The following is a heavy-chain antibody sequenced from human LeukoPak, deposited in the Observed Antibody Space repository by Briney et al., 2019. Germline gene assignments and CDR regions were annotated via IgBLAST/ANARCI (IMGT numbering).Heavy chain of an antibody. V-gene: IGHV3-21*01. CDR3: ARGDSSGYYFDY. J-gene: IGHJ4*02. CDR1: GFTFSSYS. CDR2: ISSSSSYI. D-gene: IGHD3-22*01. Sequence: GGSLRLSCAASGFTFSSYSMNWVRQAPGKGLEWVSSISSSSSYIYYADSVKGRFTISRDNAKNSLYLQMNSLRAEDTAVYYCARGDSSGYYFDYWGQGTLVTVSS.